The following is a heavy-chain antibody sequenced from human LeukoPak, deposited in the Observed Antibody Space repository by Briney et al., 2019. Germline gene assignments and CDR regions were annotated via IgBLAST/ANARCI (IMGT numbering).Heavy chain of an antibody. Sequence: GGSLRLSCAASGFTVSSNYMSWVRQAPGKGLEWVSVIYSGGSTYYADSVKGRFTISRDNSKNTLYLQMNSLRAEDTAVYYCAKDSAVTEDYFDYWGQGTLVTVSS. V-gene: IGHV3-53*05. CDR2: IYSGGST. CDR3: AKDSAVTEDYFDY. J-gene: IGHJ4*02. CDR1: GFTVSSNY. D-gene: IGHD4-17*01.